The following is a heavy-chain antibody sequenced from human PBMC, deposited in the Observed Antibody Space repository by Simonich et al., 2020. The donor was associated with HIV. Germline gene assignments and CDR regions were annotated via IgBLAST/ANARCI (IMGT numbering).Heavy chain of an antibody. CDR3: ARDFRRYNWNYDAFDI. J-gene: IGHJ3*02. Sequence: EVHLVESGGGLVQPGGSLTLFCAASGFTFSSVSLIWVRQAPGNGLQMISYSRNSSTNIYEADSLKGRFTIARDNAKNSLYLQMNSLRVEDTAVYYCARDFRRYNWNYDAFDIWGRGTMVTVSS. CDR2: SRNSSTNI. V-gene: IGHV3-48*01. CDR1: GFTFSSVS. D-gene: IGHD1-7*01.